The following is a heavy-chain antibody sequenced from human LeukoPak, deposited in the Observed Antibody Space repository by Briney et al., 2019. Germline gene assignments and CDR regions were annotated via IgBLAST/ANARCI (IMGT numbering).Heavy chain of an antibody. J-gene: IGHJ5*02. Sequence: PGGSLRLSCAASGFTVSSNYMSWVRQAPGKGLEWISYINENSGLIYYADSVKGRFTISRDNAKNSLYLQMNSLRAEDTAVYYCARGMSSGSRYGFDPWGQGNLVTVSS. V-gene: IGHV3-48*01. CDR2: INENSGLI. D-gene: IGHD6-19*01. CDR3: ARGMSSGSRYGFDP. CDR1: GFTVSSNY.